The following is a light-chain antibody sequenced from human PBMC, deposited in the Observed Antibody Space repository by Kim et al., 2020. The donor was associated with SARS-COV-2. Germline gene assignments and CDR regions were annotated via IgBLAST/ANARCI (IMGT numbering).Light chain of an antibody. CDR2: DAS. J-gene: IGKJ4*01. CDR3: QHRGDWPPS. Sequence: EIVLTQSPATLSLSPGEGVTLSCRASQSISNNLAWYQQKRGQALRLLIYDASSRATGIPARFSGSGSGTDFTLTISSLEPEDFAVYYCQHRGDWPPSFGGGTKVEIK. CDR1: QSISNN. V-gene: IGKV3-11*01.